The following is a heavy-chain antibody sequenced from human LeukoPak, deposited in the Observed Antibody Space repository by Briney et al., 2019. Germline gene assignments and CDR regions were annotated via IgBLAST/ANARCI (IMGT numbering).Heavy chain of an antibody. CDR3: ARAVTSTEGY. CDR2: INEGGSGK. J-gene: IGHJ4*02. CDR1: GFVFSSYW. V-gene: IGHV3-7*03. D-gene: IGHD4-17*01. Sequence: GGSLRLSCAASGFVFSSYWMTWARQAPGKGLEWVASINEGGSGKYYVDSVKGRFTISRDNAQKSLYLEMHSLRAEDTAVYYCARAVTSTEGYWGQGTLVTVSS.